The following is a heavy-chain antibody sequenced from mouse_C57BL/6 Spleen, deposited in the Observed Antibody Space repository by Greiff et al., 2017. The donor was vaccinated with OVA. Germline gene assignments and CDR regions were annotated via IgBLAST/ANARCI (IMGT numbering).Heavy chain of an antibody. D-gene: IGHD2-4*01. Sequence: VQLKQSGPGLVKPSQSLSLTCSVTGYSITSGYYWNWIRQFPGNKLEWMGYISYDGSNNYNPSLKNRISITRDTSKNQFFLKLNSVTTEDTATYYCAVYDYDGGYFDYWGQGTTLTVSS. J-gene: IGHJ2*01. CDR3: AVYDYDGGYFDY. CDR1: GYSITSGYY. CDR2: ISYDGSN. V-gene: IGHV3-6*01.